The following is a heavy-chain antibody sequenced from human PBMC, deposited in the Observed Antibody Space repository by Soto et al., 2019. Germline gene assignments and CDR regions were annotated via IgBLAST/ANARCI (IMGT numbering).Heavy chain of an antibody. CDR2: ISYDGRNK. V-gene: IGHV3-30*03. D-gene: IGHD3-10*02. CDR1: GFTFSSYG. CDR3: TILAVYKDMFIDS. J-gene: IGHJ4*02. Sequence: QVQLVESGGGVVQPGRSLRLSCAASGFTFSSYGMHWVRQAPGKGLEWVAVISYDGRNKFYADSVKGRFTISRDNSKNALFLQMNSLRAEDTAVYYCTILAVYKDMFIDSWGQGTLVTVSS.